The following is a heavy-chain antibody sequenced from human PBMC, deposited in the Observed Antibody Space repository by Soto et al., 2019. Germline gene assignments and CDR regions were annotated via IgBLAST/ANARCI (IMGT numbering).Heavy chain of an antibody. CDR3: ARDHYYYDSSGYYDAFDI. J-gene: IGHJ3*02. CDR1: GFTFSSYG. V-gene: IGHV3-33*01. Sequence: QVQLVESGGGVVQPGRSLRLSCAASGFTFSSYGMYWVRQAPGKGLEWVAVIWYDGSNKYYADSVKGRFTISRDNSKNTLYLQMNSLRAEDTAVYYCARDHYYYDSSGYYDAFDIWGQGTMVTVSS. D-gene: IGHD3-22*01. CDR2: IWYDGSNK.